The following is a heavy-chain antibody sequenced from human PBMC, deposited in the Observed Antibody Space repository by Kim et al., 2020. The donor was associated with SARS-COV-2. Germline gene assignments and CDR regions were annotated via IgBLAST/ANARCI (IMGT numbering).Heavy chain of an antibody. CDR2: FYYSGST. Sequence: SETLSLICIVSGDSISSSSYSWGWIRQPPGKGLDWIGTFYYSGSTYYNPSLKSRVTISVDTSKNQFSLKVNSATAADTAVYYCARQEGMAHFDYWGQGTLVTVSS. V-gene: IGHV4-39*01. D-gene: IGHD6-13*01. CDR1: GDSISSSSYS. J-gene: IGHJ4*02. CDR3: ARQEGMAHFDY.